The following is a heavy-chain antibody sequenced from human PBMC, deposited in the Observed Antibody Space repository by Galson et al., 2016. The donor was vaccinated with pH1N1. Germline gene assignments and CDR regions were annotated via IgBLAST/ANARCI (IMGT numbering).Heavy chain of an antibody. D-gene: IGHD4-11*01. CDR1: GFTLSCCA. CDR2: ISKDGNNV. V-gene: IGHV3-30*04. J-gene: IGHJ4*02. CDR3: ARSRDFSFDY. Sequence: SLRLSCAASGFTLSCCAMHWVRQALGKGLECVALISKDGNNVYYADPVKGRFTISRDSSNNTLYLQMNSLRTEDTAIYYCARSRDFSFDYWGQGALVTVAS.